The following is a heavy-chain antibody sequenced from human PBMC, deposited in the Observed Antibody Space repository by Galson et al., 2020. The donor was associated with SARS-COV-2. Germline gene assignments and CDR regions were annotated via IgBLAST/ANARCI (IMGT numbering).Heavy chain of an antibody. D-gene: IGHD3-9*01. CDR1: GGSISSSHYY. J-gene: IGHJ4*02. Sequence: SEPLSLTCTVSGGSISSSHYYWGWVRQHPGEGLEWFGSLYYTESNYYNPSHTSRVTISVDTSRNQFSLKLSSVTAADTAVYYCARQSLTGYYSFYYLDFWGQGTLVTVSS. V-gene: IGHV4-39*01. CDR3: ARQSLTGYYSFYYLDF. CDR2: LYYTESN.